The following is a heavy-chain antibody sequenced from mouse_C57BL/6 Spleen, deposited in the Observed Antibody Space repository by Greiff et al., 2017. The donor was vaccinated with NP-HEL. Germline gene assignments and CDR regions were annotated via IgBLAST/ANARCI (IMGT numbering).Heavy chain of an antibody. J-gene: IGHJ2*01. CDR2: INPSSGYT. D-gene: IGHD2-5*01. Sequence: VQLQQSGAELARPGASVKMSCKASGYTFTSYTMHWVKQRPGQGLEWIGYINPSSGYTKYNQKFKDKATLTADKSSSTAYMQLSSLTSEDAAVDDCARAYYSNYDSFDYWGQGTTLTVSS. CDR3: ARAYYSNYDSFDY. CDR1: GYTFTSYT. V-gene: IGHV1-4*01.